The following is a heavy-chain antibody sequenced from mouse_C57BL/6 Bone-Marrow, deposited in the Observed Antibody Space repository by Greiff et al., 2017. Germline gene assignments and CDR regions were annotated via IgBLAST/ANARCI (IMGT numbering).Heavy chain of an antibody. V-gene: IGHV1-85*01. CDR1: GYTFTSYD. CDR3: GRGGNDY. Sequence: QVQLQQSGPELVKPGASVKLSCKASGYTFTSYDIHWVKQRPGQGLEWIGWIYPRDGSTKYNEKFKGQATLTADTSSSTASLELHSLTSEDSAVYLGGRGGNDYWGQGTTLTVSS. CDR2: IYPRDGST. J-gene: IGHJ2*01.